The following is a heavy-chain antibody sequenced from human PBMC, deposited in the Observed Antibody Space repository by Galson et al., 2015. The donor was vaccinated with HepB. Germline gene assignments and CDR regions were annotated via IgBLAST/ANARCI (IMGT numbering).Heavy chain of an antibody. Sequence: SLRLSCAASGFTFGDYAMSWFRQAPGKGLEWVGFIRSKAYGGTTEYAASVKGRFTISRDDSKSIAYLQMNSLKTEGTAVYYFTSDPPLAERYYYYGMDVRGQGTTVTVSS. D-gene: IGHD6-13*01. CDR3: TSDPPLAERYYYYGMDV. J-gene: IGHJ6*02. CDR1: GFTFGDYA. CDR2: IRSKAYGGTT. V-gene: IGHV3-49*03.